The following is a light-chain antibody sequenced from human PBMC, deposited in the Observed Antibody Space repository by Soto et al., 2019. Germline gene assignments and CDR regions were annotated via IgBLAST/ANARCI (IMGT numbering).Light chain of an antibody. Sequence: EIVLTQSPGTLSLSPGERATLSCRASERLSSVYLAWYQQRPGQPPRLLIYGASNRATGIPDRFSGSGSGTDFTLTISRLEPEDFAVYYCQQYGSSPLTFGGGTKVEIK. CDR3: QQYGSSPLT. CDR2: GAS. CDR1: ERLSSVY. V-gene: IGKV3-20*01. J-gene: IGKJ4*01.